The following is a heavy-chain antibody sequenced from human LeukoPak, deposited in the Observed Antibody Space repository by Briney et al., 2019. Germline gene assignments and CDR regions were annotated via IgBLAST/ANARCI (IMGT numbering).Heavy chain of an antibody. V-gene: IGHV4-4*07. Sequence: PSETLSLTCTVSGGSINNYYWNWVRQPAGKGRGWSGRFYATGDTNNNPSLKRRGTMSGDTSNNQFSLKLSSVTAADTAVYYCARERTIRRPLYSYYYIDVWGKGTTVTVSS. CDR2: FYATGDT. J-gene: IGHJ6*03. CDR1: GGSINNYY. CDR3: ARERTIRRPLYSYYYIDV. D-gene: IGHD2-21*01.